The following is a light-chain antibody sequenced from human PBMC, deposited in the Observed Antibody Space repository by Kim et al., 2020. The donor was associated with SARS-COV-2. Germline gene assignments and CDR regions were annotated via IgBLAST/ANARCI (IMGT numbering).Light chain of an antibody. CDR1: QSVSSN. J-gene: IGKJ1*01. Sequence: EIVMTQSPATLSLSPGERATLSCRASQSVSSNLAWYQQKPGQAPRLLIYGASTRATGIPASFSGTGSGTEFTLTISSLQSEDFAIYYCQQYHNWPRTFGQGTKVDIK. CDR3: QQYHNWPRT. V-gene: IGKV3-15*01. CDR2: GAS.